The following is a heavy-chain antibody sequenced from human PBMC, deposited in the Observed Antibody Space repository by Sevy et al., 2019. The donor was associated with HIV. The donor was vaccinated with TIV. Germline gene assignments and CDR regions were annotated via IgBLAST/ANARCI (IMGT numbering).Heavy chain of an antibody. Sequence: GGSLRISCAASGFTVSDNYMSWVRQAPGKGLEWVSVIYSDGSTYYADSVKGRFTISRDNSKNTLYLQMNSLRAEDTAVYYCANHASDYDSSGYLERDAFDIWGQGTMVTVSS. J-gene: IGHJ3*02. CDR3: ANHASDYDSSGYLERDAFDI. CDR2: IYSDGST. CDR1: GFTVSDNY. D-gene: IGHD3-22*01. V-gene: IGHV3-53*01.